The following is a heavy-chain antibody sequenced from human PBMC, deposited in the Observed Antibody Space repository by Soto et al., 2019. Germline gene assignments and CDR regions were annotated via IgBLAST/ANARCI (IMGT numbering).Heavy chain of an antibody. CDR2: IIPISGTT. J-gene: IGHJ6*02. D-gene: IGHD2-15*01. CDR3: ARGYCSGGNCYSGMDV. V-gene: IGHV1-69*13. CDR1: GGTFSTHA. Sequence: SVKVSCKASGGTFSTHAIIWVRQAPGHGLEWMGGIIPISGTTYYTQKFQGRVTITADEPTSTAFMELGSLKSEDTAVFYCARGYCSGGNCYSGMDVWGQGTMVTVSS.